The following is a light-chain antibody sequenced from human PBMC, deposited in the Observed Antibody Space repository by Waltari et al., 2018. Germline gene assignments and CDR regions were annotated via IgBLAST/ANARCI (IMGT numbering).Light chain of an antibody. Sequence: QSALTQPASVSGSPGQSITITCTETGCAVGSYVTVSWYQQHPGKGPKLMIFDVSNRPSGVSNRFSGSKSGNTASLTISGLQAEDEADYYCSSYTSSGTVIFGGGTKLTVL. CDR2: DVS. CDR1: GCAVGSYVT. V-gene: IGLV2-14*03. CDR3: SSYTSSGTVI. J-gene: IGLJ2*01.